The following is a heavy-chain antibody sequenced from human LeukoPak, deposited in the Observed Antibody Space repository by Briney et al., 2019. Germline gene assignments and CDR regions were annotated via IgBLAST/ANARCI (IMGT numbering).Heavy chain of an antibody. CDR1: GFTFSFYA. D-gene: IGHD2/OR15-2a*01. CDR2: ISYDGTNK. Sequence: GGSLRLSCAASGFTFSFYAMHWVRQAPGKGLEWVAFISYDGTNKYYADSMKGRFTISRDNSKNTLYLQMNSLRAEDTAVYYCARSAPSQNIVNGIGYWGQGTLVTVSS. V-gene: IGHV3-30*04. J-gene: IGHJ4*02. CDR3: ARSAPSQNIVNGIGY.